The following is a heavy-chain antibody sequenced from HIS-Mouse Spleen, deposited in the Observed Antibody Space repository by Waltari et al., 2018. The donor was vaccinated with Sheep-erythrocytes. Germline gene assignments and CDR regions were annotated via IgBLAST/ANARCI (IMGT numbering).Heavy chain of an antibody. CDR2: ISSSSSYI. V-gene: IGHV3-21*01. Sequence: EVQLVESGGGLVKPGGSLRLSCAASGFTFSSYSMNWVRQAPGKGLEWVSSISSSSSYIDYADSVKGRFTISRDHDKNSLYLQMNSLRAEDTVVYYCARDRDAFDVWGQGQMVTVSS. CDR3: ARDRDAFDV. CDR1: GFTFSSYS. J-gene: IGHJ3*01.